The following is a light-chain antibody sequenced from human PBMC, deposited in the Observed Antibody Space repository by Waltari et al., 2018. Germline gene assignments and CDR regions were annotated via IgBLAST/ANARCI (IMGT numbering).Light chain of an antibody. J-gene: IGKJ3*01. CDR3: QQYDNLRFT. V-gene: IGKV1-33*01. CDR1: QGVRNH. CDR2: GAS. Sequence: QMAQSPSPPSAFVGDQGTITFQASQGVRNHLSWYQHKPGNAPKLLFTGASTLEIGVPSRFSATGYGTHFTFIITSLQPEDVGTYYCQQYDNLRFTFGPGTKVDL.